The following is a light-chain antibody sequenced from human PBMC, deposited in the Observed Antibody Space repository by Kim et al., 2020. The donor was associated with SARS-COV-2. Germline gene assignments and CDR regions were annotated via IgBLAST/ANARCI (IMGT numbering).Light chain of an antibody. J-gene: IGKJ2*01. CDR3: QQYNTYPYT. V-gene: IGKV1-5*03. CDR1: QSIDNW. CDR2: KAS. Sequence: SAAVGDNVTIPCRASQSIDNWLAWYQQKPGTAPKILIYKASSLEGGAPSRFSGGGFGTEFTLTITSLQPDDFATYYCQQYNTYPYTFGQGTKLEI.